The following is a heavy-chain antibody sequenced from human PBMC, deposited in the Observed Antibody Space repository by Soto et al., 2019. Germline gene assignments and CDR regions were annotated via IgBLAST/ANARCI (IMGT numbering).Heavy chain of an antibody. CDR1: GFTFSDYE. J-gene: IGHJ3*01. CDR3: TKEKSVVNSGYDAFDV. D-gene: IGHD5-12*01. Sequence: LRLSCAASGFTFSDYEMDWVRQAPGKGLEWVAYVSASGATIFYTDSVKGRFIISRDNAESSLFLQMNSLRADDTAVYYCTKEKSVVNSGYDAFDVWGQGTMVTVSS. CDR2: VSASGATI. V-gene: IGHV3-48*03.